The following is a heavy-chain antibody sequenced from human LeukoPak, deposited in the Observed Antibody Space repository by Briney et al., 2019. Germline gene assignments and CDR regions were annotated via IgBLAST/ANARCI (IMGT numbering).Heavy chain of an antibody. CDR2: IGTSSSII. CDR3: ARDGQYSSSWYDFDY. Sequence: GGSLRLSCAASGFTFSSYSMNWVRQTPGKGLEWVSYIGTSSSIIYYADSVEGRFTISRDNAKNSLYLQMNSLRAEDTAVYYCARDGQYSSSWYDFDYWGQGTLVTVSS. V-gene: IGHV3-48*04. J-gene: IGHJ4*02. D-gene: IGHD6-13*01. CDR1: GFTFSSYS.